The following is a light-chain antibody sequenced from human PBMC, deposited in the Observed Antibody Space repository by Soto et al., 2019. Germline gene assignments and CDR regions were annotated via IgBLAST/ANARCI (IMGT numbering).Light chain of an antibody. V-gene: IGLV2-14*01. CDR1: NSDVGGYDY. Sequence: QSALTQPASVSGSPGQSITISCTGTNSDVGGYDYVSWYQQHPGKAPKLMIYDVSNRPSGVSNRFSGSKSGNTASLTISGLQADDEADYYCSSYTSSSHVVFGGGTKVTVL. CDR3: SSYTSSSHVV. CDR2: DVS. J-gene: IGLJ2*01.